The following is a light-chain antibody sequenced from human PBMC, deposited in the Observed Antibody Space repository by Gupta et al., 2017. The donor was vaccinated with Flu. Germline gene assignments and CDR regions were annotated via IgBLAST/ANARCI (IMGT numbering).Light chain of an antibody. V-gene: IGKV1-5*03. Sequence: DIQMTQSLSTLSASVGDTITITCRASQNIITWLAWYQQKPGKAPKLLMYRAFKLINGVSSRFSGSGSGTEFTLTINNLQPDDFATYYCQQYNNYWTFGQGTKVEVK. CDR2: RAF. CDR1: QNIITW. J-gene: IGKJ1*01. CDR3: QQYNNYWT.